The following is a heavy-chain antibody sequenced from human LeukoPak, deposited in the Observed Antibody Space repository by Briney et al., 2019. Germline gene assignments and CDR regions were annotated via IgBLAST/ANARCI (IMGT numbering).Heavy chain of an antibody. CDR1: GFTFSNNA. Sequence: PGGSLRLSCAASGFTFSNNAMSWVRQAPGKGLEWVSGISSRGGSTFYADSVKGRFTISRDNSKNTLYLQMNSLRVEDTALYCCAKDLPDACCGGDCYRGVFDFWGQGTLVTVSS. J-gene: IGHJ4*02. V-gene: IGHV3-23*01. D-gene: IGHD2-21*02. CDR3: AKDLPDACCGGDCYRGVFDF. CDR2: ISSRGGST.